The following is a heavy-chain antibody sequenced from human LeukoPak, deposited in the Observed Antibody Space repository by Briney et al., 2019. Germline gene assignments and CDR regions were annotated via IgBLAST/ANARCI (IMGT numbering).Heavy chain of an antibody. CDR2: IYTSGST. J-gene: IGHJ4*02. V-gene: IGHV4-61*02. CDR3: ARGGRFVVVTAILAC. D-gene: IGHD2-21*02. Sequence: SETLSLTCTVSGGSISSGSYYWSWIRQPAGKGLEWIGRIYTSGSTNYNPSLKSRVTISVDTSKNQFSLKLSSVTAADTAVYYCARGGRFVVVTAILACWGQGTLVTVSS. CDR1: GGSISSGSYY.